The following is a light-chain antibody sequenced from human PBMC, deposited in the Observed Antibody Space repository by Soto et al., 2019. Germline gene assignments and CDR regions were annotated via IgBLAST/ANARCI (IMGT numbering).Light chain of an antibody. CDR1: SSDIGHYDY. CDR3: CSLTTSHTYV. V-gene: IGLV2-14*03. Sequence: QSVLTQPASVSGSPGQSITISCTGTSSDIGHYDYVSWYQQHPGKAPKLMIYPVTYRPSGVSNRYSGSKSGNSASLTISGLQADDEADYYCCSLTTSHTYVFGSGTKLTVL. J-gene: IGLJ1*01. CDR2: PVT.